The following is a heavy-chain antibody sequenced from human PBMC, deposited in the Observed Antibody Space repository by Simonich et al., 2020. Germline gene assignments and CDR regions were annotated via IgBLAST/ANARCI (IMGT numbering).Heavy chain of an antibody. V-gene: IGHV4-59*08. CDR3: ARSLGYYYYYYGMDV. J-gene: IGHJ6*02. Sequence: QVRLQESGPGLVKPSETLSLTCTVSGGSISSYYWSWIRQPPGKGLEWIGNIYYSGSTNYNPSLKSRVTISVDTSKNQFSLKLSSVTAADTAVYYCARSLGYYYYYYGMDVWGQGTTVTVSS. D-gene: IGHD1-26*01. CDR1: GGSISSYY. CDR2: IYYSGST.